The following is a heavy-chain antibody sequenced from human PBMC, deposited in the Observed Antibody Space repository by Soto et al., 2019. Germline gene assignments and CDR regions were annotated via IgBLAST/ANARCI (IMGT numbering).Heavy chain of an antibody. V-gene: IGHV1-3*01. CDR3: ARDECSGGSCYLDY. D-gene: IGHD2-15*01. Sequence: GASVKVSCKASGYTFTSYAMHWVRQAPGQRLEWMGWINAGNGNTKYSQKFQGRVTITRDTSASTAYMELSSLRSEDTAVYYCARDECSGGSCYLDYWGQGTLVTVSS. J-gene: IGHJ4*02. CDR2: INAGNGNT. CDR1: GYTFTSYA.